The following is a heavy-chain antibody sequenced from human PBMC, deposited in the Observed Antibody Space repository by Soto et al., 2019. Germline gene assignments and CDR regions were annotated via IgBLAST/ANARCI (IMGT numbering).Heavy chain of an antibody. CDR1: GDTFSSYA. J-gene: IGHJ4*02. D-gene: IGHD6-13*01. Sequence: QVQLVQSGAEVRKPGSSVKVSCKASGDTFSSYAISWVRQAPGQGLEWMGGIVPFIGTTNYAQNFQGRVTITADKSTSATYVELTRLRSEDTAVYYWAMGGFSSSWRVDYWGQGALVTVSS. CDR2: IVPFIGTT. V-gene: IGHV1-69*06. CDR3: AMGGFSSSWRVDY.